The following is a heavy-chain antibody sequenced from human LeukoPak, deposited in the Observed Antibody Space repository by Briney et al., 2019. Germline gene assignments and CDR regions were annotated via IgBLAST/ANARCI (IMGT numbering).Heavy chain of an antibody. J-gene: IGHJ4*02. V-gene: IGHV3-11*04. Sequence: PGESLRLSCAASGFSFSDYYMSWIRHAPGKGPEGVSYISSSGSTIYYADSLKGRFTISRDNAKNSLYLEMNNLRAEDTAVYYCVRDKIVGPTILDYWGQGTLVTVSS. D-gene: IGHD1-26*01. CDR3: VRDKIVGPTILDY. CDR2: ISSSGSTI. CDR1: GFSFSDYY.